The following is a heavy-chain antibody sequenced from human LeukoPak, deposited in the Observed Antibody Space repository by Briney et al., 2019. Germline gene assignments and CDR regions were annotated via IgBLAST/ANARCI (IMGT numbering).Heavy chain of an antibody. CDR3: ARRRASYGSGINWFDP. CDR2: IYYSGST. Sequence: PSETLSLTCTVSGGSISSSSYYWGWIRQPPGKGLEWIGSIYYSGSTYYNPSLKSRVTISVDTSKNQFSLKLSSATAADTAAYYCARRRASYGSGINWFDPWGQGTLVTVSS. D-gene: IGHD3-10*01. CDR1: GGSISSSSYY. V-gene: IGHV4-39*01. J-gene: IGHJ5*02.